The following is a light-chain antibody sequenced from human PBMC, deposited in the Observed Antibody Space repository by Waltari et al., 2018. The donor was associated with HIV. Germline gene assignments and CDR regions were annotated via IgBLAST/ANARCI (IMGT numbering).Light chain of an antibody. CDR2: RES. V-gene: IGLV3-25*03. CDR1: ELANQY. J-gene: IGLJ2*01. Sequence: SSDLTQAPSVSVSPGQTASISCSGHELANQYVHWYQEKAGQAPVLVTSRESEGPMGIPERFSGSRSGRRATLTSTGVRAEDGADYYWQAAAPGGTSVAFGGGTKLTVL. CDR3: QAAAPGGTSVA.